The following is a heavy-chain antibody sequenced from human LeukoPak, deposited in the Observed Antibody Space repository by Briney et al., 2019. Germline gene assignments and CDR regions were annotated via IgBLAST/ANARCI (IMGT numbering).Heavy chain of an antibody. D-gene: IGHD7-27*01. CDR3: AKVLTGSQDY. J-gene: IGHJ4*02. Sequence: GGSLRLSCEAPGFTFSSYAMSWVRKAPGKGLEWLSTIGGGGENTYYADSVRGRFTISRDNSKNTVYLQMKSLRAEDTAVYFCAKVLTGSQDYWGQGTLVTVSS. CDR2: IGGGGENT. CDR1: GFTFSSYA. V-gene: IGHV3-23*01.